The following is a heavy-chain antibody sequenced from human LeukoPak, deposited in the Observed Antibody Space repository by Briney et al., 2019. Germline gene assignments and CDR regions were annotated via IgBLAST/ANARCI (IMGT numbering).Heavy chain of an antibody. CDR2: IHGGGDIT. CDR1: GFTFSNYA. Sequence: PGGSLRLSCAASGFTFSNYAMNWVRQAPEKGLEWVSTIHGGGDITYYADSVKGRFTISRDNPRNTLYSQMNSLRAEDTAVYYCAKALSSSFYYFDLGGRGTLVTVSS. V-gene: IGHV3-23*01. CDR3: AKALSSSFYYFDL. D-gene: IGHD3-16*02. J-gene: IGHJ2*01.